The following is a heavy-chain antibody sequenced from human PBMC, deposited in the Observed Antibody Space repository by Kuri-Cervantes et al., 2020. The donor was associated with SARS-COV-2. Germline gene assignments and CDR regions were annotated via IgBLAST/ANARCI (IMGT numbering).Heavy chain of an antibody. Sequence: GGSLRLSCAASGFTFSSYSMNWVRQAPGKGLEWVSSISSSSSYIYYADSVKGRFTISRDNAKNSLYLQMNSLRAEDTAVYYCARGIIGRAPIDYWGQGTLVTVSS. CDR1: GFTFSSYS. CDR3: ARGIIGRAPIDY. V-gene: IGHV3-21*01. J-gene: IGHJ4*02. D-gene: IGHD2/OR15-2a*01. CDR2: ISSSSSYI.